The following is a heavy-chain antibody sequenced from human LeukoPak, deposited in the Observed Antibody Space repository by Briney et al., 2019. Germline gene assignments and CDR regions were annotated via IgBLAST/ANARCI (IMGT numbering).Heavy chain of an antibody. Sequence: GGSLRLSCAASGFTVSSNYMSWVRQAPGKGLEWVSVIYSGGSTYYADSVKGRFTISRDNSKNTLYLQMNSLRAEDTAVYYCARGGGSFWSHFDYWGQGTLVTVSS. D-gene: IGHD1-26*01. CDR3: ARGGGSFWSHFDY. J-gene: IGHJ4*02. CDR2: IYSGGST. CDR1: GFTVSSNY. V-gene: IGHV3-66*01.